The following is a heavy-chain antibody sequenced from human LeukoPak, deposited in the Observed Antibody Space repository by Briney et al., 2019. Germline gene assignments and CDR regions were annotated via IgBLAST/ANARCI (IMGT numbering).Heavy chain of an antibody. CDR3: ARDDLLIVATIDSRGIDY. CDR1: GYTFTSYG. Sequence: GASVKVSCKASGYTFTSYGISWVRQAPGQGLEWMGWISAYNGNTNYAQKLQGRVTMTTDTSTSTAYMELRSLRSDDTAVYYCARDDLLIVATIDSRGIDYWGQGTLVTVSS. D-gene: IGHD5-12*01. V-gene: IGHV1-18*01. CDR2: ISAYNGNT. J-gene: IGHJ4*02.